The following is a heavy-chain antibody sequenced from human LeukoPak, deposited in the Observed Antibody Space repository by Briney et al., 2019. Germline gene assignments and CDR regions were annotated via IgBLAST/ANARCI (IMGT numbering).Heavy chain of an antibody. V-gene: IGHV4-59*01. Sequence: PSETLSLTCTVSGGSISSYYWSWIRQPPGKGLEWIGYIYYSGSTNYNPSLKSRVTISVDTSKNQFSLKLSSVTAADTAVYYCARDQESTDAFDIWGQGTMVTVSS. CDR2: IYYSGST. CDR3: ARDQESTDAFDI. CDR1: GGSISSYY. J-gene: IGHJ3*02.